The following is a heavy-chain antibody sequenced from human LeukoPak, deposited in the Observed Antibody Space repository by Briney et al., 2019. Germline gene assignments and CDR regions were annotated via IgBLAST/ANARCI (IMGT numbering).Heavy chain of an antibody. J-gene: IGHJ6*02. CDR3: ARDRRYGSGSGSRYYGMDV. Sequence: PGRSLRLSCAASGYSLSNYGMHWVRQAPGKGLEWVAVIWYDGGNKYYGDSVKGRFTISRDTSKNTMYLQMNSLRAEDTAVYYCARDRRYGSGSGSRYYGMDVWGQGTMVTVSS. D-gene: IGHD3-10*01. CDR1: GYSLSNYG. V-gene: IGHV3-33*01. CDR2: IWYDGGNK.